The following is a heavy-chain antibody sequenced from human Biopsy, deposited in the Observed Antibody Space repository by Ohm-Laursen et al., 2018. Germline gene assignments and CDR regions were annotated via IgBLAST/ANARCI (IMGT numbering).Heavy chain of an antibody. Sequence: QTLTLTCTFSGFSLTTRTMCVTWIRQPPGEGLEWIGQINQSGRTNYNPSLKSRVNISADKSNNQFSLKLTSVTSADTAVYFCGNEVHGRDYWGLGALVTVSS. V-gene: IGHV4-30-2*01. D-gene: IGHD2-15*01. CDR2: INQSGRT. CDR3: GNEVHGRDY. CDR1: GFSLTTRTMC. J-gene: IGHJ4*02.